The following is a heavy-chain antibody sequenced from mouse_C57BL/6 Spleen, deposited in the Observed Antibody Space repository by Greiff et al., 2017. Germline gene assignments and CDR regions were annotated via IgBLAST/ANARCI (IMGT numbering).Heavy chain of an antibody. Sequence: VQLQESGAELVKPGASVKMSCKASGYTFTTYPMEWMKQNHGKSLEWIGNFHPYNDDTKYNEKFKGKATLTVENSSSTVYLKLSRLTSDDSAVYYCARHYDYGGFAYWGQGTTVTVSA. D-gene: IGHD2-4*01. CDR2: FHPYNDDT. CDR3: ARHYDYGGFAY. J-gene: IGHJ3*01. V-gene: IGHV1-47*01. CDR1: GYTFTTYP.